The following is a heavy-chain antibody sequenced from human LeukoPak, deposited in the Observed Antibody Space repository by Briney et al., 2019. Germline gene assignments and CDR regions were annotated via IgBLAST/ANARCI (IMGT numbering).Heavy chain of an antibody. D-gene: IGHD5-18*01. CDR2: IYPGDSDT. V-gene: IGHV5-51*01. CDR3: ARSPRQRADVDTAMVYDY. J-gene: IGHJ4*02. CDR1: GYSFTNYW. Sequence: PGESLKISCKGSGYSFTNYWIGWVRQMPGKGLEWMGIIYPGDSDTRYSPSFQGQVTISADKSISTAYLQWSSLKASDTAMYYCARSPRQRADVDTAMVYDYWGQGTLVTVSS.